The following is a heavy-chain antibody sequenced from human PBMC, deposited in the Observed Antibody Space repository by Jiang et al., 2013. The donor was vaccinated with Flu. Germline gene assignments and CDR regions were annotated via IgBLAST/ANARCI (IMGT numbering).Heavy chain of an antibody. D-gene: IGHD1-26*01. CDR2: ISYDGSNK. V-gene: IGHV3-30*01. Sequence: ISYDGSNKYYADSVKGRFTISRDNSKNTLYLQMNSLRAEDTAVYYCARADTTTHYYYYGMDVWGQGTTVTVSS. J-gene: IGHJ6*02. CDR3: ARADTTTHYYYYGMDV.